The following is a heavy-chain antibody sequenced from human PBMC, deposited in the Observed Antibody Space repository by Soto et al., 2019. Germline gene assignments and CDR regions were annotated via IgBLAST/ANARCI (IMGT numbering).Heavy chain of an antibody. V-gene: IGHV4-30-4*01. J-gene: IGHJ4*02. CDR2: IYYSGST. CDR1: GGSISRGDYY. Sequence: SEALSLTCTVSGGSISRGDYYWSWIRQPPGKGLEWIGYIYYSGSTYYNPSLKSRVTISVDTSKNQFSLKLSSVTAADTAVYYCASSGYYYEYYFDYWGRGTLVTVSS. D-gene: IGHD3-22*01. CDR3: ASSGYYYEYYFDY.